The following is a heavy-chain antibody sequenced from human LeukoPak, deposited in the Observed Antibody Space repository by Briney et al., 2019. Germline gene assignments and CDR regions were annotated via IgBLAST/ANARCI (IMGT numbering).Heavy chain of an antibody. D-gene: IGHD6-13*01. V-gene: IGHV4-59*01. CDR2: IYYSGST. J-gene: IGHJ5*02. CDR3: ARDRDSSSEGWFDP. Sequence: SETLSLTCTVSGGSISSYYWSWIRQPPGKGLEWIGYIYYSGSTNYNPSLKSRVTISVDTSKNQFSLKLSSVTAADTAVYYCARDRDSSSEGWFDPWGQGTLVTVSS. CDR1: GGSISSYY.